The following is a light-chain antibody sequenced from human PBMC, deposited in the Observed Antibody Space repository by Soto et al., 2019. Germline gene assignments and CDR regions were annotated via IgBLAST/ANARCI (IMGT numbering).Light chain of an antibody. CDR2: GAY. V-gene: IGKV3-20*01. J-gene: IGKJ1*01. CDR3: QHYGSLSWT. CDR1: QSVSSY. Sequence: EIVLTQSPCTLSLTPGERATLSCRASQSVSSYLAWYQQKPGQAPRIIIFGAYGRATGIPDRFSGSGSGTDFTLTISRLEHEDFAVYYCQHYGSLSWTFGQGT.